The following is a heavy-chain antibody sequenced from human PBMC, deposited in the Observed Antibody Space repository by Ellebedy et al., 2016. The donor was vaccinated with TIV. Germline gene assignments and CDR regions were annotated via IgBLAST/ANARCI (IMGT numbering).Heavy chain of an antibody. D-gene: IGHD2-21*02. V-gene: IGHV4-39*01. Sequence: MPSETLSLTCSVSGGSVSSTRYYWAWIRQPPGKGLEYIGSVYYSGSPYYSPSFKSRVTLSADTSKNQFSLNLRTATAAGTAVYYCARTDPWQPIDDWGQGILVSVSS. J-gene: IGHJ4*02. CDR2: VYYSGSP. CDR1: GGSVSSTRYY. CDR3: ARTDPWQPIDD.